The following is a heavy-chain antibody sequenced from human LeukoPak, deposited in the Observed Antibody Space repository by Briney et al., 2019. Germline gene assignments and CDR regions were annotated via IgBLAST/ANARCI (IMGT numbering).Heavy chain of an antibody. CDR1: GFTFSSYW. V-gene: IGHV3-7*01. J-gene: IGHJ6*03. CDR2: IKQDGSEK. Sequence: GGSLRLSCAASGFTFSSYWMSWVRQAPGKGLEWVANIKQDGSEKYYVDSVKGRFTISRDNAKNSLYLQMNSLRAEDTAVYYCATQSGSYAYYYYMDVWGKGTTVTVSS. D-gene: IGHD1-26*01. CDR3: ATQSGSYAYYYYMDV.